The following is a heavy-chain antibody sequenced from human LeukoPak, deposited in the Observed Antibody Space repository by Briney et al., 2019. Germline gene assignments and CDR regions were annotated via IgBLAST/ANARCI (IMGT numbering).Heavy chain of an antibody. CDR2: ISYDGSNK. CDR1: GFTFSSYA. D-gene: IGHD1-14*01. Sequence: GGSLRLSCAASGFTFSSYAMHWVRQAPGKGLEWVAVISYDGSNKYYADSVKGRFTISRDNSKNTLYLQMNSLRAEDTAVYYCARTNLPRAFDIWGQGTMVTVSS. V-gene: IGHV3-30-3*01. CDR3: ARTNLPRAFDI. J-gene: IGHJ3*02.